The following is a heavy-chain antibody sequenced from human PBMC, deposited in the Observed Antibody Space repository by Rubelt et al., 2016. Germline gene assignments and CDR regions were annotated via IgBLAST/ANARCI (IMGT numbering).Heavy chain of an antibody. CDR3: ATGPFEVGATTSVY. Sequence: EVQLVESGGGLVQPGGSLKLACAASGLKFSGSAMHWVRQASGKGLEWVGRIRTKANSYATGYGASVKGRFTISRDDSKNTAYLQMNSLKIEDTAVYYCATGPFEVGATTSVYWGQGTLVTVSS. CDR2: IRTKANSYAT. J-gene: IGHJ4*02. D-gene: IGHD1-26*01. CDR1: GLKFSGSA. V-gene: IGHV3-73*01.